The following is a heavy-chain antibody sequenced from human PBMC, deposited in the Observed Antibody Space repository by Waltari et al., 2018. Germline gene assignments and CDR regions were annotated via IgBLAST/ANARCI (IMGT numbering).Heavy chain of an antibody. CDR3: AREIVVVVPSAMMDY. V-gene: IGHV3-30*03. CDR2: VSHDGSTK. J-gene: IGHJ4*02. D-gene: IGHD2-2*01. Sequence: QVQLVASGGGVVQPGRSLRLSCAASGFTFGSYGTHWGRRAPDRGLEWVAFVSHDGSTKYYGDSVKGRFTISRDNSENTLSLQMNSLRPEDTAVYFCAREIVVVVPSAMMDYWGQGTLVTVSS. CDR1: GFTFGSYG.